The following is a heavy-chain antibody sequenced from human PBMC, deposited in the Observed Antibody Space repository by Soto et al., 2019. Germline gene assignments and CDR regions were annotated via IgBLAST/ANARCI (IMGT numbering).Heavy chain of an antibody. V-gene: IGHV1-8*01. D-gene: IGHD3-10*01. CDR3: ARGGGYYGSGSYAIYYYYYMDV. CDR2: MNPNSGNT. Sequence: ASVKVSCKASGYTFTSYDINWVRQATGQGLEWMGWMNPNSGNTGYAQKFQGRVTMTRNTSISTAYMELSSLRSEDMAVYYCARGGGYYGSGSYAIYYYYYMDVWGKGTTVTVSS. CDR1: GYTFTSYD. J-gene: IGHJ6*03.